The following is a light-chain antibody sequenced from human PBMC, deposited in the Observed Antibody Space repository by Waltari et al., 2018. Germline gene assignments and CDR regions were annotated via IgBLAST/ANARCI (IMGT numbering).Light chain of an antibody. J-gene: IGKJ5*01. CDR1: QGIGSY. Sequence: IQLTQSPSSRSASVADRVTITCRASQGIGSYLAWYQQKPGQAPELLIYAASTLQSGVPSRFSGSGSGTDFTLTISSLQPEDFATYYCQQLNSYLPITFGQGTRLEIK. CDR3: QQLNSYLPIT. CDR2: AAS. V-gene: IGKV1-9*01.